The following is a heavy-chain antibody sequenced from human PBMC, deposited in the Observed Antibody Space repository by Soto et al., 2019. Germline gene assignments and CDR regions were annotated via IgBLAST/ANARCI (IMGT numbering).Heavy chain of an antibody. J-gene: IGHJ4*02. V-gene: IGHV3-23*01. CDR1: GFTFSMSA. D-gene: IGHD2-2*01. CDR3: ATVHSTSRSFDY. CDR2: TGLNGRTT. Sequence: PGGSLRLSCAASGFTFSMSAMSWVRQAPGKGLEWVSTTGLNGRTTYYADSVKGRFTVSRDNSKNTLYLQMNSLRAEDTAVYYCATVHSTSRSFDYWGQGTLVTVSS.